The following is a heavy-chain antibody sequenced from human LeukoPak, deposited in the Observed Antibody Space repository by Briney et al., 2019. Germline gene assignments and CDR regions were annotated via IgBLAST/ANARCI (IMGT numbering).Heavy chain of an antibody. Sequence: SETLSLTCTVSGGSISSYYWSWIRQPAGKGLEWIGHIYTSGSTNYNPSLKSRVTMSLDTSKNQFSLKLSSVTAADTAVYYCARGRVSSSTWYSTYYHYFYMDVWGKGTTVTVSS. CDR1: GGSISSYY. CDR3: ARGRVSSSTWYSTYYHYFYMDV. V-gene: IGHV4-4*07. D-gene: IGHD1-1*01. J-gene: IGHJ6*03. CDR2: IYTSGST.